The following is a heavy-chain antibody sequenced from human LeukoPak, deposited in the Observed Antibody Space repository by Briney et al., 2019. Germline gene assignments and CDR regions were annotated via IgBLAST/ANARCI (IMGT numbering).Heavy chain of an antibody. CDR2: IYYSGST. Sequence: SETLSLTCTVSGGSISSHYWSWIRQPPGKGLEWIGYIYYSGSTNYNPSLKSRVTISVDTSKNQFSLKLSSVAAADTAVYYCARDLYSSSWNNWFDPWGQGTLVTVSS. D-gene: IGHD6-13*01. CDR1: GGSISSHY. CDR3: ARDLYSSSWNNWFDP. J-gene: IGHJ5*02. V-gene: IGHV4-59*11.